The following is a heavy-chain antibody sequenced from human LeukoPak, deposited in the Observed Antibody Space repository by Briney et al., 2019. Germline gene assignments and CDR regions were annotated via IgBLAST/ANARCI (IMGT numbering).Heavy chain of an antibody. CDR2: IRSKTYGGTT. CDR3: SREKRWIFDY. V-gene: IGHV3-49*03. J-gene: IGHJ4*02. CDR1: GFTFGDYA. D-gene: IGHD5-24*01. Sequence: GGSLRLSCTASGFTFGDYAMSWFRQAPGKGLEWVGFIRSKTYGGTTEYAASVKGRFTVSRDDSKSIAYLQMNSLKTEDTAVYYCSREKRWIFDYWGQGTLVTVSS.